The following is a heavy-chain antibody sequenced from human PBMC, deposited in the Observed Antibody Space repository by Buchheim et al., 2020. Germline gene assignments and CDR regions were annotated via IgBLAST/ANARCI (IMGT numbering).Heavy chain of an antibody. V-gene: IGHV5-51*01. CDR1: GNSFANYW. J-gene: IGHJ6*02. CDR3: ARNPYSDGMDV. CDR2: VYADDSDA. D-gene: IGHD2-21*01. Sequence: EVQLVQSGPEVKKPGESLKISCQGSGNSFANYWIAWVRQMPGKGLEYMGIVYADDSDAAYSPSFQGQVTISADKSFTTAYLQWSSLKASDTAMYYCARNPYSDGMDVWGQGTT.